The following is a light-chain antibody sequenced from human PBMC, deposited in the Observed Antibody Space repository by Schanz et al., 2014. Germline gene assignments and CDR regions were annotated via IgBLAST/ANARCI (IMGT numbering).Light chain of an antibody. CDR1: SSDVGGYNY. Sequence: QSALTQPASVSGSPGQSITISCTGTSSDVGGYNYVSWYQQHPGKAPKLIIYDVTNRPSGVSNRFSASKSGNTASLTISGLQAEDEADFYCCSYTSSNTWLFGGGTKVTVV. J-gene: IGLJ3*02. CDR3: CSYTSSNTWL. V-gene: IGLV2-14*03. CDR2: DVT.